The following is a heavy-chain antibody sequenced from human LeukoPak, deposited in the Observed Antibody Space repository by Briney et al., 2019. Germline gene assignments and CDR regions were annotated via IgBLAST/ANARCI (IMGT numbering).Heavy chain of an antibody. CDR1: GYTFTSYG. D-gene: IGHD2-2*01. Sequence: ASVKVSCKASGYTFTSYGISWVRQAPGQGLEWMGWISAYNGNTNYAQKLQGRVTITADESTSTAYMELGSLRFEDTAVYYCARDGVPAARDLWGQGTMVIVSS. CDR2: ISAYNGNT. V-gene: IGHV1-18*01. J-gene: IGHJ3*01. CDR3: ARDGVPAARDL.